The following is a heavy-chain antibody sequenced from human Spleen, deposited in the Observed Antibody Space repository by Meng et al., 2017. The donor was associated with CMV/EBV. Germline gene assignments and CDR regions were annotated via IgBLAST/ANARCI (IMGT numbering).Heavy chain of an antibody. J-gene: IGHJ6*02. D-gene: IGHD3-9*01. Sequence: ASVKVSCKASRYTFSKYAMHWVRQAPGRRLEWMGWSNAGNGNTNYSQEFQGTVTITRDASASTTYMELSSLRSDDTAVYYCARSYGAFTGSYKRGYYSMDVWGHGTTVTVSS. V-gene: IGHV1-3*02. CDR2: SNAGNGNT. CDR1: RYTFSKYA. CDR3: ARSYGAFTGSYKRGYYSMDV.